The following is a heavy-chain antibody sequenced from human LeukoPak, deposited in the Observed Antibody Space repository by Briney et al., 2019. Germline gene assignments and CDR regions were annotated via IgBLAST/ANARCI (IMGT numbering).Heavy chain of an antibody. J-gene: IGHJ4*02. V-gene: IGHV3-23*01. CDR2: ISGSGGST. D-gene: IGHD5-12*01. Sequence: GGSLRLSCAASGFTFSSYAMSWVRQAPGKGLEWVSAISGSGGSTCYADSVKGRFTISRDNSKNTLYLQMNSLRAEDTAVYYCAKDGSLAGSHSGYDYVIEGYFDYWGQGTLVTVSS. CDR1: GFTFSSYA. CDR3: AKDGSLAGSHSGYDYVIEGYFDY.